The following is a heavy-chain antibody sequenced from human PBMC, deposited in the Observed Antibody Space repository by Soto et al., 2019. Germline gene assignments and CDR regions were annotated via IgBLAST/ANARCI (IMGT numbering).Heavy chain of an antibody. CDR2: INPNSGGT. J-gene: IGHJ5*02. Sequence: ASVKVSCKASGYTFTGYYMHWVRQAPEQGLEWMGWINPNSGGTNYAQKFQGRVTMTRDTSISTAYMELSRLRSDDTAVYYCARAIAVAGTSRFDPWGQGTLVTVSS. D-gene: IGHD6-19*01. CDR1: GYTFTGYY. V-gene: IGHV1-2*02. CDR3: ARAIAVAGTSRFDP.